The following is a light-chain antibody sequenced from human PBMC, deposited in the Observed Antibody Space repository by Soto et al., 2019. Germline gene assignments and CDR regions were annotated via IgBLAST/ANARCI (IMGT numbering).Light chain of an antibody. CDR1: QSVSSNY. CDR2: AAF. Sequence: EIVLTQSPGTLSLSPGERATLSCRASQSVSSNYLAWYQHRLGQAPRLLIYAAFNRAPGIPDRLSGSGSGTDFTLTISGLEPEDFAMYYCQHYDSPPLYIFGPGSKLEI. CDR3: QHYDSPPLYI. J-gene: IGKJ2*01. V-gene: IGKV3-20*01.